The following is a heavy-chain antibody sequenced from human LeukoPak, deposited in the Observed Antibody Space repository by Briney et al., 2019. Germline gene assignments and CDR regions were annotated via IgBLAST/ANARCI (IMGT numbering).Heavy chain of an antibody. J-gene: IGHJ4*02. D-gene: IGHD1-26*01. CDR3: ARGSPFYSGSYYTTTIYDY. V-gene: IGHV4-34*01. CDR1: GGSFSGYY. CDR2: INHRGST. Sequence: SETLSLTCAVYGGSFSGYYWSWIRQPPGKGLEWIGEINHRGSTNYNPSLKSRVTISVDTSKNQFSLKLSSVTAADTAVYYCARGSPFYSGSYYTTTIYDYWGQGTLVTVSS.